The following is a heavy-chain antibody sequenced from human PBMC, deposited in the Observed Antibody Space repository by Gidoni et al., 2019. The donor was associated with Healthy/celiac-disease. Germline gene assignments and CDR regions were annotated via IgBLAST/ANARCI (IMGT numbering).Heavy chain of an antibody. CDR1: GGSISSGGYY. V-gene: IGHV4-31*01. Sequence: QVQLQESGPGLVKPSQTLSLTCTVSGGSISSGGYYWSWIRQHPGKGLEWIGYIYYSGSTYYNPSLKSLVTISVDPSKNQFSLKLSSVTAAYTAVYYCARATYYDPGAPSFDPWGQGTLVTVSS. J-gene: IGHJ5*02. CDR2: IYYSGST. CDR3: ARATYYDPGAPSFDP. D-gene: IGHD3-3*01.